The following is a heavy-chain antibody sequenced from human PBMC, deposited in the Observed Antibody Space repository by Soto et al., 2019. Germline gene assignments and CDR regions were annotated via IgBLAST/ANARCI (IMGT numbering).Heavy chain of an antibody. CDR3: VSKLGPYYYGLAV. CDR1: GDSITNNHW. J-gene: IGHJ6*02. V-gene: IGHV4-4*02. D-gene: IGHD3-16*01. Sequence: QMQLRESGPGLVKPSGTLSLTCTVYGDSITNNHWWSWVRQPPGKGPELIGEIYHTGIANYNPSIESRVAFSVDKCKNQSSRSLSSVTAADTAVYECVSKLGPYYYGLAVWCQGTKVTVSS. CDR2: IYHTGIA.